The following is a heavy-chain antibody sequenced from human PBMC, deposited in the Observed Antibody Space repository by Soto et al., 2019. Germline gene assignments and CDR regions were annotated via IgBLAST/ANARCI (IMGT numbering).Heavy chain of an antibody. J-gene: IGHJ3*02. D-gene: IGHD6-13*01. CDR3: ARDHRIAAAGNDAFDI. Sequence: GGSLRLSCAASGFTFSSYGMHWDRQAPGKGLEWVAVIWYDGSNKYYADSVKGRFTISRDNSKNTLYLQMKSLRAEDTAVYYCARDHRIAAAGNDAFDIWGQGTMVTVSS. CDR2: IWYDGSNK. V-gene: IGHV3-33*08. CDR1: GFTFSSYG.